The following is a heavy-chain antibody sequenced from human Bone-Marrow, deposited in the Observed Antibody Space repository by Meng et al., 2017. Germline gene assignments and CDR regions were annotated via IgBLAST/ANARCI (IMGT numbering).Heavy chain of an antibody. D-gene: IGHD1-14*01. Sequence: SVKVSCKALGGIFSNYVIGWVRQAPGQGLEWMGGINAVFGTTNYAQKFQGRVTITTDESTSTVYMELTRLTSEDTAVYFCVRKAGNWISNTCDSLDYWGQGTLVTVSS. CDR1: GGIFSNYV. V-gene: IGHV1-69*05. CDR2: INAVFGTT. J-gene: IGHJ4*02. CDR3: VRKAGNWISNTCDSLDY.